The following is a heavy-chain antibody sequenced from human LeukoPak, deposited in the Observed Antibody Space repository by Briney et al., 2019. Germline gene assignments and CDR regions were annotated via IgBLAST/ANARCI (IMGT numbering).Heavy chain of an antibody. CDR1: GYTFTSYG. J-gene: IGHJ4*02. D-gene: IGHD1-26*01. Sequence: GASVKVSCKASGYTFTSYGISWVRQAPGQGLEWMGWISAYNGNTNYAQKLQGRVTMTTDTSTSTAYMELRSLRSDDTAVYYCARDYYPPVGAPNFDYWGQGTLVTVSS. CDR3: ARDYYPPVGAPNFDY. V-gene: IGHV1-18*01. CDR2: ISAYNGNT.